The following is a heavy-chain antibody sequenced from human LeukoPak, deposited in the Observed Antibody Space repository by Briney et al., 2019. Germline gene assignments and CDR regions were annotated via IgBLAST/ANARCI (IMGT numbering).Heavy chain of an antibody. CDR3: ARDRHWNQGNFDY. D-gene: IGHD1-1*01. CDR2: INPNSGDT. V-gene: IGHV1-2*02. Sequence: GASVKVSCKASGYTTTGYYIHWVRQAPGQGLEWMGWINPNSGDTNYAQKFQGRVTMTRDTSINTAFMELSRLRSDDTAVYYCARDRHWNQGNFDYWGQGTLVTVSS. CDR1: GYTTTGYY. J-gene: IGHJ4*02.